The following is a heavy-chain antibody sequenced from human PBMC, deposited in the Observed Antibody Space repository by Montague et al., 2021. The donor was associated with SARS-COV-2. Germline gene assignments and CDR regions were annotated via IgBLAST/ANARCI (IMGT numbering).Heavy chain of an antibody. V-gene: IGHV4-59*01. Sequence: SETLSLTSTVSFGSISTYYWSWIRQPPGKGLEWIGFIFYNGSTKYNPSPKRRVSISLDTSKNQFSLKLSSVTAADTAVYYCARQDAWAYCGDECYRGWFDSWGQGTLVTVSS. D-gene: IGHD2-21*01. CDR1: FGSISTYY. J-gene: IGHJ5*01. CDR2: IFYNGST. CDR3: ARQDAWAYCGDECYRGWFDS.